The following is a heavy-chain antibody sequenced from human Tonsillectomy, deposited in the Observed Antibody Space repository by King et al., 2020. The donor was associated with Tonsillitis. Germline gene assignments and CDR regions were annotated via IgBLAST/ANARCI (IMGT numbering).Heavy chain of an antibody. CDR2: IYYSGST. Sequence: VQLQESGPGLVKPSQTLSLTCAVSGGSISSGGYSWSWIWQPPGKGLEWIGYIYYSGSTYYNPSLKSRVTISVDTSKNQFSLKLSSVTAADTAVYYCARGTVVTPDAFDIWGQGTMVTVSS. V-gene: IGHV4-30-4*07. D-gene: IGHD4-23*01. J-gene: IGHJ3*02. CDR3: ARGTVVTPDAFDI. CDR1: GGSISSGGYS.